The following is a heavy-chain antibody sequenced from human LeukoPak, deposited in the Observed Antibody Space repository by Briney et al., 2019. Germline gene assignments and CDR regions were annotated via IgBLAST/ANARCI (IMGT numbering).Heavy chain of an antibody. J-gene: IGHJ4*02. D-gene: IGHD3-22*01. V-gene: IGHV3-23*01. Sequence: GGSLRLSCAASGFTFSSYAMSWVRQAPGKGLEWVSAISGSGGSTYYADSVKGRFTISRDNSKNTLYLQMNSLRAEDTAVYCCAKAGESSGYLFDYWGQGTLVTVSS. CDR1: GFTFSSYA. CDR2: ISGSGGST. CDR3: AKAGESSGYLFDY.